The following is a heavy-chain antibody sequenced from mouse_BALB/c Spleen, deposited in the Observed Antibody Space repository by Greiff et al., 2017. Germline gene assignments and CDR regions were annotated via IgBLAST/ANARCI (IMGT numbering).Heavy chain of an antibody. Sequence: EVQLQQSGPELVKPGASVKMSCKASGYTFTSYVMHWVKQKPGQGLEWIGYINPYNDGTKYNEKFKGKATLTSDKSSSTAYMGLSSLTSEDSAVYYCARENEIDAMDYWGQGTSVTVSS. CDR1: GYTFTSYV. CDR2: INPYNDGT. V-gene: IGHV1-14*01. J-gene: IGHJ4*01. CDR3: ARENEIDAMDY.